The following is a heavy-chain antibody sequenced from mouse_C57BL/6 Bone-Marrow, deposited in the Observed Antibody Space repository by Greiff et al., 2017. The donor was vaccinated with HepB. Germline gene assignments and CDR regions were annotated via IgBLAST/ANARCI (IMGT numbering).Heavy chain of an antibody. CDR1: GFTFSDYY. CDR2: INYDGSST. V-gene: IGHV5-16*01. Sequence: EVQLQESEGGLVQPGSSMKLSCTASGFTFSDYYMAWVRQVPEKGLEWVANINYDGSSTYYLDSLKSRFIISRDNAKNILYLQMSSLKSEDTATYYCARGDYGSSYPYFYYWGQGTTLTVSS. D-gene: IGHD1-1*01. J-gene: IGHJ2*01. CDR3: ARGDYGSSYPYFYY.